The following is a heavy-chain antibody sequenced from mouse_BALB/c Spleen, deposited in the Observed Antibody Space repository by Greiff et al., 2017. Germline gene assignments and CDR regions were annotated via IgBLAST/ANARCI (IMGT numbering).Heavy chain of an antibody. CDR1: GFTFTSYT. Sequence: VQLQQSGAELARPGASVKMSCKASGFTFTSYTMHWVKQRPGQGLEWIGYINPSSGYTEYNQKFKDKTTLTADKSSSTAYMQLSSLTSEDTAVYYCAREGRLWYFDVWGAGTTVTVSS. V-gene: IGHV1-4*02. J-gene: IGHJ1*01. CDR3: AREGRLWYFDV. CDR2: INPSSGYT.